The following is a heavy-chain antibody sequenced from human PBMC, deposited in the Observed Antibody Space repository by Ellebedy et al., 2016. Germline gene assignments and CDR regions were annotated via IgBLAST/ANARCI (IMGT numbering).Heavy chain of an antibody. Sequence: GESLKISCAASGFTFSSYAMSWVRQAPGKGLEWVSSISSSSSYIYYADSVKGRFTISRDNAKKSLYLQMSSLRAEDTAVYYCARAVAGTYDAFDIWGQGTMVTVSS. V-gene: IGHV3-21*01. D-gene: IGHD6-19*01. CDR3: ARAVAGTYDAFDI. CDR2: ISSSSSYI. CDR1: GFTFSSYA. J-gene: IGHJ3*02.